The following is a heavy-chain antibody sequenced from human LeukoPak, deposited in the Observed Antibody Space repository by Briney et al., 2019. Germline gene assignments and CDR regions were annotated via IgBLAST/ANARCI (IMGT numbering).Heavy chain of an antibody. J-gene: IGHJ6*03. CDR3: ASGTTTDYFYMDV. CDR2: IYNSGKS. Sequence: SETLSLTCTVSGDSVSISTSSWGWIRQAPGKGLEWIGSIYNSGKSYYNPSLKSRVTISIDTSKNQFSLKLSSVTAADTAVYYCASGTTTDYFYMDVWGKGTTVTVSS. V-gene: IGHV4-39*07. CDR1: GDSVSISTSS. D-gene: IGHD1-1*01.